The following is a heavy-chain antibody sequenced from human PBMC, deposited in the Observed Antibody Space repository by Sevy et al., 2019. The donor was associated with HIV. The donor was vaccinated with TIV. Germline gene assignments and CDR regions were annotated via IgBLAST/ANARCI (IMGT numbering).Heavy chain of an antibody. CDR1: GFTFSSYA. D-gene: IGHD3-16*02. CDR2: ISGSGGST. J-gene: IGHJ4*02. CDR3: AKDFAMITFGGVIGPLDY. V-gene: IGHV3-23*01. Sequence: GGSLRLSCAASGFTFSSYAMSWVRQAPGKGLEWVSAISGSGGSTYYAHSVKGRFTISRDNSKNTLYLQMNSLRAEDTAVYYCAKDFAMITFGGVIGPLDYWGQGTLVTVSS.